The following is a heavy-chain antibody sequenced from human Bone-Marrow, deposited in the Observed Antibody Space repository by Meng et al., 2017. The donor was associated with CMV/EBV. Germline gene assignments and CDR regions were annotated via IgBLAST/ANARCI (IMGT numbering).Heavy chain of an antibody. V-gene: IGHV1-2*02. CDR2: INPNSGGT. CDR1: GYTFTGYY. Sequence: ASVKVSCKASGYTFTGYYMHWVRQAPGQGLEWMGWINPNSGGTNYAQKFQGRVTMTRDTSISTAYMELSRLRSDDTAVYYCARAPPRSITGTTGSDYYYGMDVWGQGTKVTVS. J-gene: IGHJ6*01. D-gene: IGHD1-7*01. CDR3: ARAPPRSITGTTGSDYYYGMDV.